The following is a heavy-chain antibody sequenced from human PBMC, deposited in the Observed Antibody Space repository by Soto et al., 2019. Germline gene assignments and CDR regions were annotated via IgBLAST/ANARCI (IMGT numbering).Heavy chain of an antibody. J-gene: IGHJ4*02. CDR1: GDSISSYY. D-gene: IGHD3-22*01. V-gene: IGHV4-59*01. CDR2: LYYGRSA. Sequence: QVQLQESGPGLVKPSETLSLTCAVSGDSISSYYCMWIRQPPGKGLESIGYLYYGRSANYNPSLRSRVTLSVDTSTNQCSMTLSSMTAADTAVYYCALRSMAVVPEYWGQGTLVTVSS. CDR3: ALRSMAVVPEY.